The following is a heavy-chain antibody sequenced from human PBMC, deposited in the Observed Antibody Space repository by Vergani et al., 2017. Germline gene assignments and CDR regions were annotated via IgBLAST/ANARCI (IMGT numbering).Heavy chain of an antibody. V-gene: IGHV3-23*01. J-gene: IGHJ4*02. CDR1: GFSFSSYA. CDR2: ISSSGGGT. Sequence: EVQLLESGGGLVQPGGSLRLSCAASGFSFSSYAMTWVRQAPGKGLEWVSGISSSGGGTSYVDSVKGRFTISRDNSKNTLFLQMHSLRAEDTAVYYCARVDTIFGVIIPGDYWGQGTLVTVSS. CDR3: ARVDTIFGVIIPGDY. D-gene: IGHD3-3*01.